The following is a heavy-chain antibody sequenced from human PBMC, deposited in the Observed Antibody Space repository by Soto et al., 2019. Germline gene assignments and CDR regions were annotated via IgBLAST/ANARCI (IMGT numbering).Heavy chain of an antibody. J-gene: IGHJ4*02. D-gene: IGHD6-13*01. V-gene: IGHV1-18*01. CDR3: ARVRPEFQQRLVLAFDY. CDR2: ISAYNGNT. Sequence: ASVKVSCKASGYTFTSYGISWVRQAPGQGLEWMGWISAYNGNTNYAQKLQGRVTMTTDTSTSTAYMELRSLRSDDTAVYYCARVRPEFQQRLVLAFDYWGQGTLVTVSS. CDR1: GYTFTSYG.